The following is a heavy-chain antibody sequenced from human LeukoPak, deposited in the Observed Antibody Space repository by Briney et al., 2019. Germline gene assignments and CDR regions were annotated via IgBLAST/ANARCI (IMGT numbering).Heavy chain of an antibody. Sequence: GASVKVSCKASGGTFSSYAISWVRQAPGQGLEWMGRIIPILGIANYARKFQGRVTITADESTSTAYMELSSLRSEDTAVYYCARGKVVTAIGTQYFQHWGQGTLVTVSS. CDR1: GGTFSSYA. V-gene: IGHV1-69*04. CDR2: IIPILGIA. CDR3: ARGKVVTAIGTQYFQH. D-gene: IGHD2-21*02. J-gene: IGHJ1*01.